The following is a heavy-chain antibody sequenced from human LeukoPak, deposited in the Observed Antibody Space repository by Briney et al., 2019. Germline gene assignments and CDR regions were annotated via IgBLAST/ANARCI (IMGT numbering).Heavy chain of an antibody. CDR2: IYYSGNT. CDR1: GGSISSYY. V-gene: IGHV4-59*08. D-gene: IGHD1-1*01. J-gene: IGHJ4*02. CDR3: ARRARATTGGDYFDY. Sequence: PSETLSLTCTVSGGSISSYYWTWIRQPPGKGLEWIGYIYYSGNTNYNPSLKSQVTISLDTSGNQFSLKLSSVTAADTAVYYCARRARATTGGDYFDYWGQGTLVTVA.